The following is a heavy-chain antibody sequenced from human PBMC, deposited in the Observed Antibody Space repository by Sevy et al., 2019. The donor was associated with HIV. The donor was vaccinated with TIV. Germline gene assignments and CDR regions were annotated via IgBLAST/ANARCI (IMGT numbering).Heavy chain of an antibody. CDR1: GGSISLYY. CDR2: IYGSGST. CDR3: AREAKLGAPLGY. Sequence: SETLSLTCTVSGGSISLYYWSWIRQPAGKGLEWIGHIYGSGSTSYNPSLKIRVTMSVDTSQNQISLKLTSVTAADTAVYYCAREAKLGAPLGYWGQGTLVTVSS. V-gene: IGHV4-4*07. D-gene: IGHD3-16*01. J-gene: IGHJ4*02.